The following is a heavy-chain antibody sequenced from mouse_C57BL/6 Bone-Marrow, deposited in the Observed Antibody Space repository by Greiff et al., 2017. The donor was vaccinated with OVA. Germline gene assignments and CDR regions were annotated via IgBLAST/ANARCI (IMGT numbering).Heavy chain of an antibody. D-gene: IGHD2-14*01. V-gene: IGHV3-6*01. CDR1: GYSITRGYY. Sequence: VQLKESGPGLVKPSQSLSLTCSVTGYSITRGYYWNWIRQFPGNKLEWMGYISYDGSNNYHPSLKNRISITRDTTKNQFFLKLNSVTTEDTATYYCARDGVRDYWGQGTTLTVSS. J-gene: IGHJ2*01. CDR2: ISYDGSN. CDR3: ARDGVRDY.